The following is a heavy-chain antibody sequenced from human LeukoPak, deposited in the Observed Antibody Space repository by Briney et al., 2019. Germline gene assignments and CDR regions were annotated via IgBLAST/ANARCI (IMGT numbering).Heavy chain of an antibody. V-gene: IGHV4-4*02. Sequence: SETLSLTCAVSGGSISSSNWWSWVRQPPGQGLEWIGEIYHSGSTNYNPSLKSRVTISVDKSKNQFSLKLSSVTAADTAVYYCARDPTPYYDILTGYYTLNDYWGQGTLVTVSS. CDR1: GGSISSSNW. D-gene: IGHD3-9*01. CDR3: ARDPTPYYDILTGYYTLNDY. CDR2: IYHSGST. J-gene: IGHJ4*02.